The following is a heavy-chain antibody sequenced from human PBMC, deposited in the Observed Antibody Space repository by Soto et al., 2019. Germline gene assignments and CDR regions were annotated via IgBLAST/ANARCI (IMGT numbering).Heavy chain of an antibody. V-gene: IGHV1-46*01. Sequence: ASEKVSCKASGYTFSKHSMHWVRQAPGQGLEWMGMMNPSDGGTTYAQKFQGRGTMTRDTATSPVYMELSSLGSEDTAIYFFGRREGTYYFGSGSYGLKNWFEPLGQGTLVTVSS. CDR1: GYTFSKHS. D-gene: IGHD3-10*01. CDR2: MNPSDGGT. CDR3: GRREGTYYFGSGSYGLKNWFEP. J-gene: IGHJ5*02.